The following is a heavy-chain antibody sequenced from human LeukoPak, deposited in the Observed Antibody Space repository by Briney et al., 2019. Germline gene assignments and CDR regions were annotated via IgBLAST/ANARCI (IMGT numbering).Heavy chain of an antibody. V-gene: IGHV1-46*01. CDR3: ARARVMATIRPYFDY. Sequence: ASVKVSCKASGYTFTSYYMHWVRQAPGQGLEWMGIISPSGGSTSYAQKFQGRVTMTSDTSTSTVYMELSSLRSEDTAVYYCARARVMATIRPYFDYWGQGTLVTVSS. D-gene: IGHD5-24*01. CDR2: ISPSGGST. J-gene: IGHJ4*02. CDR1: GYTFTSYY.